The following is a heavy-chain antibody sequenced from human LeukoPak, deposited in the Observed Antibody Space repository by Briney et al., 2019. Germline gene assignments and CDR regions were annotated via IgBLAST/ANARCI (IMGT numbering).Heavy chain of an antibody. CDR2: IYYSGST. Sequence: SETLSLTCTVSGGSISSYYWSWIRQPPGKGLEWIGYIYYSGSTNYNPSLKSRVTISVDTSKNQFSLKLSAVTAADTAVYYCARGGPTGFDPGAKGPLATAPS. CDR3: ARGGPTGFDP. J-gene: IGHJ5*02. V-gene: IGHV4-59*08. CDR1: GGSISSYY.